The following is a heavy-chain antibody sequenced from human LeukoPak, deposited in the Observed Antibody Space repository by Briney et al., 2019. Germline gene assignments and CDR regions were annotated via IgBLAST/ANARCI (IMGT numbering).Heavy chain of an antibody. CDR3: ARGHRNYYYDSSGYYSEP. V-gene: IGHV1-8*01. J-gene: IGHJ5*02. D-gene: IGHD3-22*01. Sequence: ASVKVSCKASGYTFTSYDINWVRQATGQGLEWMGWMNPNSGNTGYAQKFQGRVTMTRNTSISTAYMELSSLRSEDTAVYYCARGHRNYYYDSSGYYSEPWGQGTLVTVSS. CDR1: GYTFTSYD. CDR2: MNPNSGNT.